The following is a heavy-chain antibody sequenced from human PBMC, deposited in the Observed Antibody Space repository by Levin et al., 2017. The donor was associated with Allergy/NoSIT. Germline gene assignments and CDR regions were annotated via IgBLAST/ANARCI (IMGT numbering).Heavy chain of an antibody. Sequence: GESLKISCAASGFTFSSYWMHWVRQAPGKGLVWVSRINTDGSVTNYADSVRGRFTISRDNAKNTLYLQMNSLTAEDTAVYYCEVSGGDAFDIWGQGTMVTVSS. CDR2: INTDGSVT. CDR1: GFTFSSYW. D-gene: IGHD3-10*01. CDR3: EVSGGDAFDI. V-gene: IGHV3-74*01. J-gene: IGHJ3*02.